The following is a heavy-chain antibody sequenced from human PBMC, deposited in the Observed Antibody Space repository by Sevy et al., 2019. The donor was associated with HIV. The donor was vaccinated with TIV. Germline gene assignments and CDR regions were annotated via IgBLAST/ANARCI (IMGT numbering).Heavy chain of an antibody. V-gene: IGHV3-23*01. CDR2: ISGSGGST. Sequence: GGSLRLSCAASGFTFSSYDMSWVRQAPGKGLEWVSAISGSGGSTYYADSVKGRFTISRDNSKNTLYLQMNSLRAEDTAVYYCAKHLSGYNLFDYWGQGTLVTVSS. D-gene: IGHD6-25*01. CDR3: AKHLSGYNLFDY. J-gene: IGHJ4*02. CDR1: GFTFSSYD.